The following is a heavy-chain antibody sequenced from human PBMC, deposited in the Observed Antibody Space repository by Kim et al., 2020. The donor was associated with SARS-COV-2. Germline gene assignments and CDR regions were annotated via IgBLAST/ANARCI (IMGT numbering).Heavy chain of an antibody. CDR2: GST. V-gene: IGHV4-61*02. J-gene: IGHJ5*02. D-gene: IGHD2-15*01. CDR3: AKGLLDFDP. Sequence: GSTTSTPSLKSRVTISVATSRNQFSLELSSVTAADTAVYYCAKGLLDFDPWGQGTLVTVSS.